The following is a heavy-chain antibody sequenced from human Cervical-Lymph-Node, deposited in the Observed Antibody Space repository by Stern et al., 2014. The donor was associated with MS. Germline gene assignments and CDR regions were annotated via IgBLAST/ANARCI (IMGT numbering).Heavy chain of an antibody. J-gene: IGHJ5*02. V-gene: IGHV5-10-1*03. Sequence: EVQLVESGAVVKKPGESLRISCKGAGYTFARNWISWVRQMPGKGLEWMGRINPSDSHTYYSPSFEGHVIISTDNSISTAYLQWTSLKASDTAIYYCARHTSNWNEPIEDWFDPWGQGTLVTVSS. D-gene: IGHD1-1*01. CDR2: INPSDSHT. CDR3: ARHTSNWNEPIEDWFDP. CDR1: GYTFARNW.